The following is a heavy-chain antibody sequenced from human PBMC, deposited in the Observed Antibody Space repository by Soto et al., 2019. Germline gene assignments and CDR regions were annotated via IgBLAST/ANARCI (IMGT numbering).Heavy chain of an antibody. D-gene: IGHD2-21*01. Sequence: SETLSLTCTVSGGSISSSSYNWGWIRQPPGKGLEWIGTIYYSVSTYYNPSLKSRVSISVDTSKNQFSLKLSSVTAADTAVYYCARHDGGALAPFDYRGQGTLVTVSS. CDR2: IYYSVST. J-gene: IGHJ4*02. CDR3: ARHDGGALAPFDY. CDR1: GGSISSSSYN. V-gene: IGHV4-39*01.